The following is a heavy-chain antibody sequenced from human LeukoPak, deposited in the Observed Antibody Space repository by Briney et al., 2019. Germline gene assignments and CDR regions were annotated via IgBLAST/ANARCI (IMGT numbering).Heavy chain of an antibody. CDR3: APKRSGSYPFDY. CDR2: ISDSGGST. Sequence: GGSLRLSCAASGFTFSSYAMSWVRQAPGKGLEWVSSISDSGGSTYYADSVKGRFTISRDNSENTLYLQMNSLRAEDTAVYYCAPKRSGSYPFDYWGQGTLVTVSS. CDR1: GFTFSSYA. V-gene: IGHV3-23*01. D-gene: IGHD1-26*01. J-gene: IGHJ4*02.